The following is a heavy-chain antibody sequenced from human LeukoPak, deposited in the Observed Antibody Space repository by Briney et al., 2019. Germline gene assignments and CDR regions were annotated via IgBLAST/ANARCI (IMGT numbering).Heavy chain of an antibody. D-gene: IGHD2/OR15-2a*01. J-gene: IGHJ4*02. Sequence: RGSLRLSCAASGNYWMHWVRQVPGKGLVWVSHINSDGSWTSYADSVKGRFTISKDNAKNTVYLQMNSLRAEDTAAYYCVSFYETYWGRGTLVTVSS. CDR2: INSDGSWT. CDR1: GNYW. V-gene: IGHV3-74*01. CDR3: VSFYETY.